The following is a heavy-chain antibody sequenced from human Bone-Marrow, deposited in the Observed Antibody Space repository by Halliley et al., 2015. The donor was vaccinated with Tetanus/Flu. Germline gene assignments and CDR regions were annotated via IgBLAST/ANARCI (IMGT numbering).Heavy chain of an antibody. D-gene: IGHD6-13*01. Sequence: WIGNIEYRGETSYNPSLKSRVTISVDPSKNQFSLKLTSVTSADSAVYYRARRDSSSWYAWFDPWGPGTRVTVSS. J-gene: IGHJ5*02. V-gene: IGHV4-39*01. CDR3: ARRDSSSWYAWFDP. CDR2: IEYRGET.